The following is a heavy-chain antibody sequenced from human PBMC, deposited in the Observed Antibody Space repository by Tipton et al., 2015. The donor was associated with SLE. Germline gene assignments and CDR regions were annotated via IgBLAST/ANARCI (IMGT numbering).Heavy chain of an antibody. Sequence: TLSLTCTVSGGSISSGSYYWSWIRQPAGKGLEWIGYIYYSGSTNYNPSLKSRVTISVDTSKNQFSPKLSSVTAADTAVYYCARVSPYYYYMDVWGKGTTVTVSS. CDR3: ARVSPYYYYMDV. CDR1: GGSISSGSYY. J-gene: IGHJ6*03. V-gene: IGHV4-61*10. CDR2: IYYSGST.